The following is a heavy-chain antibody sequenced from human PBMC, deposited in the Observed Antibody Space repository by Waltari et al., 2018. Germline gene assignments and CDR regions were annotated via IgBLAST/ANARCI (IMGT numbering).Heavy chain of an antibody. V-gene: IGHV3-73*01. J-gene: IGHJ3*02. D-gene: IGHD6-19*01. CDR2: IKSKASNYAT. CDR3: ARRRSSGWNAFDI. Sequence: EVQLVESGGGLVQPGGSLKLSCAASEFSFSDSIIHWVRQASGKGLEWVGRIKSKASNYATAYAASVKGRFTISRDDSKNTAFLQMNSLKIEDTAVYFCARRRSSGWNAFDIWGQGTMVTVSS. CDR1: EFSFSDSI.